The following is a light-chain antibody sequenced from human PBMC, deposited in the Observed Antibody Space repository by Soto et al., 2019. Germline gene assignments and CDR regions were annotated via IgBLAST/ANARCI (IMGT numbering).Light chain of an antibody. CDR1: QSVSSN. J-gene: IGKJ3*01. CDR3: QQYNSWPSFT. Sequence: EIVMTQSPATLSVSPGERATLSCRASQSVSSNLAWYQQKPGQAPRLLIYGASTRATGIPARFSGSGSGTEFTLPISSLQSEDFAVYYCQQYNSWPSFTFGPGTKVDIK. V-gene: IGKV3-15*01. CDR2: GAS.